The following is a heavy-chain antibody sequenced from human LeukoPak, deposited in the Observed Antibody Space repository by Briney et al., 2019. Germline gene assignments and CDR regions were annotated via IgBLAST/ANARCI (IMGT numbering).Heavy chain of an antibody. J-gene: IGHJ6*02. CDR1: GYTFTTYG. V-gene: IGHV1-18*01. CDR3: ASEAATVVPAATYYGMDV. Sequence: ASVKVSCKAPGYTFTTYGISCVRQAPGQGLEWMGWISAYNGNTNYAQKLQGRVTMTTDASTSTAYMELRSLRSDETAVYYCASEAATVVPAATYYGMDVWGQGTTVTVSS. CDR2: ISAYNGNT. D-gene: IGHD2-2*01.